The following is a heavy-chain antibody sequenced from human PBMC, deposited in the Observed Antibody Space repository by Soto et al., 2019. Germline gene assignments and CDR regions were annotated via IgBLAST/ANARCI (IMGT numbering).Heavy chain of an antibody. CDR2: INPKRGGT. Sequence: EASVKVSCKASGYTFSAYYIHWVRQAPGQGLEWMGWINPKRGGTNYAQKFQGWVTMTRDTSTNTAYMELSRLRSADTAVYYCARQVVTGPYSFDPWGQGTLVTVSS. CDR3: ARQVVTGPYSFDP. V-gene: IGHV1-2*04. D-gene: IGHD2-21*02. CDR1: GYTFSAYY. J-gene: IGHJ5*02.